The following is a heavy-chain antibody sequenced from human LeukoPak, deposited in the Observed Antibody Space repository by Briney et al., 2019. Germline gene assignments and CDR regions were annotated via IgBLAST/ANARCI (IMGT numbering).Heavy chain of an antibody. CDR2: ISGSGGST. CDR1: GFTFSSYA. J-gene: IGHJ3*02. V-gene: IGHV3-23*01. D-gene: IGHD5-18*01. CDR3: AKDFSIQLWLALGTQDAFDI. Sequence: GGSLRLSCAASGFTFSSYAMSWVRQAPGKGLEWVSAISGSGGSTYYADSVKGRFTISRDNSKNTLYLQMNSLRAEDTAVYYCAKDFSIQLWLALGTQDAFDIWGQGTMVTVSS.